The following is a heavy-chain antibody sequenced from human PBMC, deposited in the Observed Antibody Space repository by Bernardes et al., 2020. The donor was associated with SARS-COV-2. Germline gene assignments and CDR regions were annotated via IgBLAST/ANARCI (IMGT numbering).Heavy chain of an antibody. V-gene: IGHV4-59*08. D-gene: IGHD6-19*01. CDR2: IYYSGST. CDR3: ATSRDSSGWYFGYDAFDI. J-gene: IGHJ3*02. CDR1: GGSISSYY. Sequence: SEPLSLTCTVSGGSISSYYWSWIRQPPGKGLEWIGYIYYSGSTNYNPSLKSRVTISVDTSKNQFSLKLSSVTAADTAVYYCATSRDSSGWYFGYDAFDIWGQGTMVTVSS.